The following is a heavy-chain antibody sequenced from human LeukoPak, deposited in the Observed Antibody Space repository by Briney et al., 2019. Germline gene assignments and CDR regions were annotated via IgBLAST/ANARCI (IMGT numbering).Heavy chain of an antibody. CDR2: MNPNSGNT. V-gene: IGHV1-8*03. CDR3: ARGLFWYSSSSGVCGY. D-gene: IGHD6-6*01. Sequence: ASVKVSCKASGYTFTSYDINWVRQATGQGLEWMGWMNPNSGNTGYAQKFQGRVTITRNTSISTAYMELSSLRSGDTAVYYCARGLFWYSSSSGVCGYWGQGTLVTVSS. CDR1: GYTFTSYD. J-gene: IGHJ4*02.